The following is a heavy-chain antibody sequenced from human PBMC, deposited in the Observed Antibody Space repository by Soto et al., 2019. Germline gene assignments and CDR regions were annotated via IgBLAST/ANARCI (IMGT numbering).Heavy chain of an antibody. D-gene: IGHD6-13*01. Sequence: GGSLRLSCAASGFTFSGSAMHWVRQASGKGLEWVGRIRSKANSYATAYAASVKGRFTISRDDSKNTAYLQMNSLKTEDTAVYYCTRHAAPGIAADWGQGTLVTVSS. CDR3: TRHAAPGIAAD. J-gene: IGHJ4*02. CDR2: IRSKANSYAT. CDR1: GFTFSGSA. V-gene: IGHV3-73*01.